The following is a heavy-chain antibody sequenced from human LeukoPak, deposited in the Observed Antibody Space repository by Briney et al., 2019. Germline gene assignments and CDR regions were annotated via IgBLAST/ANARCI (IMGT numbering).Heavy chain of an antibody. Sequence: PGGSLRLSCAASGFTFSSYWMHWVRQAPGKRLVWVSRINSDGSTTSYADSVKGRFTISRDNAKNTLYLQMNSLRAEDTAVYYCARGGLTVTTWLDPWGQGTWSPSPQ. CDR1: GFTFSSYW. CDR2: INSDGSTT. V-gene: IGHV3-74*01. J-gene: IGHJ5*02. CDR3: ARGGLTVTTWLDP. D-gene: IGHD4-17*01.